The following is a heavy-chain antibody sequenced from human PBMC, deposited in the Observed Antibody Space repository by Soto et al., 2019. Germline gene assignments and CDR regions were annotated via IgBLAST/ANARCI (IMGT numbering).Heavy chain of an antibody. CDR1: GGFVSSGSYY. CDR2: MSHSGGT. Sequence: QVQLQQWGAGLLKPSETLSLTCAVYGGFVSSGSYYWSWFRQPPGKGLEWIGEMSHSGGTHFNPSLKSRVTISVDTSKNQFSLMMSSVTAADTALYYCARVERGTATTVVDAFDIWGPGTMVTVSS. D-gene: IGHD1-1*01. V-gene: IGHV4-34*01. CDR3: ARVERGTATTVVDAFDI. J-gene: IGHJ3*02.